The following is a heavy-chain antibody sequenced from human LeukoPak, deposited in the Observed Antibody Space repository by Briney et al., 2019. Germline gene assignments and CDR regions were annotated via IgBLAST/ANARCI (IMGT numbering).Heavy chain of an antibody. V-gene: IGHV1-2*02. CDR2: INPNSGGT. D-gene: IGHD6-6*01. J-gene: IGHJ5*02. CDR3: ARDQGSSTTGWFDP. CDR1: GYTLTGYY. Sequence: ASVKVSCKASGYTLTGYYMHWVRQAPGQGLEWMGWINPNSGGTNYAQKFQGRVTMTRDTSISTAYMELSRLRSDDTAVYYCARDQGSSTTGWFDPWGQGTLVTVSS.